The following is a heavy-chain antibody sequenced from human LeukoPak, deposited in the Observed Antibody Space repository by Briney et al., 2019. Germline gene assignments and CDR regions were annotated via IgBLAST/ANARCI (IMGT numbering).Heavy chain of an antibody. CDR3: ARAFIEWYYFDY. CDR2: INPNDGGT. V-gene: IGHV1-2*02. D-gene: IGHD3-3*01. CDR1: GYTFTGYF. J-gene: IGHJ4*02. Sequence: ASVKVSCKASGYTFTGYFIHWLRQAPGQGLEWVGWINPNDGGTNYAQKFQGRVTMTTDTSTSTAYMELRSLRSDDTAVYYCARAFIEWYYFDYWGQGTLVTVSS.